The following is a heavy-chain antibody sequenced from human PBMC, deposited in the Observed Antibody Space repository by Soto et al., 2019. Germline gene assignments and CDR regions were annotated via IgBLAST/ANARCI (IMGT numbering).Heavy chain of an antibody. J-gene: IGHJ4*02. D-gene: IGHD1-1*01. Sequence: PGGSLRLSCEVSGFTFSAYWMHWVRQVPGKGLIWVSRISDDGSTTTYADSVKGRFTISRDNAKNTLYLQMNSLRADDTGLYYCIRGHRVSSTGTGDHWGQGTLVTVSS. V-gene: IGHV3-74*01. CDR2: ISDDGSTT. CDR3: IRGHRVSSTGTGDH. CDR1: GFTFSAYW.